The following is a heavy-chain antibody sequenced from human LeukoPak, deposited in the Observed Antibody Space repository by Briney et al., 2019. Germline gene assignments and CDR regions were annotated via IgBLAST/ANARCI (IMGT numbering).Heavy chain of an antibody. D-gene: IGHD6-13*01. V-gene: IGHV3-23*01. CDR3: AKSRYSSSWYYFDY. CDR1: GFTFSSYA. J-gene: IGHJ4*02. CDR2: ISGSGGST. Sequence: GGSLRLSCAASGFTFSSYAMSWVRQAPGKGLEWVSAISGSGGSTYYADSVKGRLTISRDNSKNTLYLQMNSLRAEDTAVYYCAKSRYSSSWYYFDYWGQGTLVTVSS.